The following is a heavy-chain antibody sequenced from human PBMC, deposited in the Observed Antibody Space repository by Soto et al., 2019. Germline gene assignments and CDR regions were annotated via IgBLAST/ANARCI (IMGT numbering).Heavy chain of an antibody. CDR2: IIYHGSEQ. J-gene: IGHJ4*02. V-gene: IGHV3-30*18. Sequence: QVQLVESGGGVVQPGRSLRLSCAASGFSFSNYDMRWVRQAPGKGLEWVAFIIYHGSEQHYGDSVKGRFTISRDDAKSTVYLQMNSLRPEDTAVYYCTKAAGGSIRSDFWGQGTLVTVSS. D-gene: IGHD2-15*01. CDR3: TKAAGGSIRSDF. CDR1: GFSFSNYD.